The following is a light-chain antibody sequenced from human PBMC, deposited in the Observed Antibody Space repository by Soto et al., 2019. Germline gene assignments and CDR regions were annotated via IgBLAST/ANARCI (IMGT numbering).Light chain of an antibody. Sequence: EKVMTQSPATLSVSPGERATLSCRASQSVSSNLAWYQQKPGQAPRLLIYGASTRATGIPARISGSGSGTEFTLTVSSVQSEDFAVYYCQQYNNWPITFGQGTRLEIK. CDR2: GAS. CDR1: QSVSSN. V-gene: IGKV3-15*01. J-gene: IGKJ5*01. CDR3: QQYNNWPIT.